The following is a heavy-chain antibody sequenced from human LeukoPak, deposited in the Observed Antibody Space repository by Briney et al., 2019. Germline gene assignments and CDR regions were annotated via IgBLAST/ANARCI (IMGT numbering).Heavy chain of an antibody. V-gene: IGHV3-21*04. CDR2: ISSSSSYI. D-gene: IGHD3-9*01. Sequence: PGGSLRLSCAASGFTFSSYSMNWVRQAPGKGLEWVSSISSSSSYIYYADSVKGRFTISRDNAKNSLYLQMNSLRAEDTAVYYCANPRPMGSITIFWGQGTLVTVSS. CDR1: GFTFSSYS. CDR3: ANPRPMGSITIF. J-gene: IGHJ4*02.